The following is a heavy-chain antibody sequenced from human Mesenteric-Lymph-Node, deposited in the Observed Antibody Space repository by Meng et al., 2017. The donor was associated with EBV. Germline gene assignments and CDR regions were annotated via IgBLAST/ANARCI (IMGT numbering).Heavy chain of an antibody. CDR1: GAAVISGSHY. J-gene: IGHJ4*02. D-gene: IGHD3-16*01. CDR2: VYYSGTT. V-gene: IGHV4-61*01. Sequence: QLQEAGPGLVKPSETLSLTCTVSGAAVISGSHYWSWIRQPPGKGLEWIGYVYYSGTTDYNPSLKSRVAISVDTSKNQVSLKMYSVTAADTATYYYARATTWGGGEDYWGQGTLVTVSS. CDR3: ARATTWGGGEDY.